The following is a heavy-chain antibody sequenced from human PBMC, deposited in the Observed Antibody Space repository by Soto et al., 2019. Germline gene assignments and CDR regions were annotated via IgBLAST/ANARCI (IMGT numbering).Heavy chain of an antibody. D-gene: IGHD5-18*01. CDR3: AREQHHYYYYMDV. J-gene: IGHJ6*03. V-gene: IGHV4-59*01. CDR2: IYYSGST. CDR1: GGSISSYY. Sequence: SETLSLTCTVSGGSISSYYWSWIRQPPGKGLEWIGYIYYSGSTNYNPSLKSRVTISVDTSKNQFSLKLSSVTAADTAVYYCAREQHHYYYYMDVWGKGTTVTVSS.